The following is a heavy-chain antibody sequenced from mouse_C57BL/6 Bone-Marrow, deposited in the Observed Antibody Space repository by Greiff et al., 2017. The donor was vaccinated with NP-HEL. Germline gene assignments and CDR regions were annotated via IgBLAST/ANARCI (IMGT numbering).Heavy chain of an antibody. J-gene: IGHJ2*01. Sequence: VHVKPSGAELVRPGASVKLSCTASGFNIKDDYMHWVKQRPEQGLEWIGWIDPENGDTEYASKFQGKATITADTSSNTAYLQLSSLTSEDTAVYYCTPDGYPDYWGQGTTLTVSS. CDR3: TPDGYPDY. CDR2: IDPENGDT. D-gene: IGHD2-3*01. V-gene: IGHV14-4*01. CDR1: GFNIKDDY.